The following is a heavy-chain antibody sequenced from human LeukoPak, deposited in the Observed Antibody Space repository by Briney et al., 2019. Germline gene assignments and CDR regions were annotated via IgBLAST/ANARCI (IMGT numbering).Heavy chain of an antibody. CDR1: GGSISSYY. CDR2: IYYSGST. CDR3: ARGAAGYSYG. Sequence: SETLSLTCTVSGGSISSYYWSWIRQPPGKGLERIGHIYYSGSTNYNPSLKSRVTISIDTSKNQFSLRLSSVTAADTAVYYCARGAAGYSYGWGQGTLVTVSS. J-gene: IGHJ4*02. D-gene: IGHD5-18*01. V-gene: IGHV4-59*01.